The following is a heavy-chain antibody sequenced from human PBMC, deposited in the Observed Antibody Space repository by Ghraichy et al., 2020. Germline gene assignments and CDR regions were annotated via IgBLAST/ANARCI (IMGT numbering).Heavy chain of an antibody. J-gene: IGHJ5*01. Sequence: GGSLRLSCVGSGFSFGNYGMHWVRQGPGKGLVWVSRINGEGNNVSYADSVKGRITISRDNARNTLFLQMNNLRPEDTGTYYCSRSTSGSFDSWGQGTLVTVSS. CDR1: GFSFGNYG. CDR2: INGEGNNV. V-gene: IGHV3-74*01. CDR3: SRSTSGSFDS. D-gene: IGHD1-14*01.